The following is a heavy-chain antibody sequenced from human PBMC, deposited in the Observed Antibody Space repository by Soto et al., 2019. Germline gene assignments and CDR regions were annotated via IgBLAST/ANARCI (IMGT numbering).Heavy chain of an antibody. D-gene: IGHD2-2*01. Sequence: GGSLRLSCAASGFTFSTYSMNWVRQAPGRGLQWVSYISYTGSTVFYADSVRGRFTVSRDNAKNSLFLQMDSLRDEDTAVYYCARDGMGYQQYGLDVWGQGATVTVSS. CDR3: ARDGMGYQQYGLDV. J-gene: IGHJ6*02. CDR1: GFTFSTYS. CDR2: ISYTGSTV. V-gene: IGHV3-48*02.